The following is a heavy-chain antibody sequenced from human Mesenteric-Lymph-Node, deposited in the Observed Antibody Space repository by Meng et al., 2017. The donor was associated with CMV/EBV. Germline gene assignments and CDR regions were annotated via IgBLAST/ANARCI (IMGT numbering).Heavy chain of an antibody. CDR1: GFIFSHYP. V-gene: IGHV3-30*04. D-gene: IGHD6-13*01. J-gene: IGHJ4*02. CDR2: MSYDGSKM. CDR3: AKEGGSHSSWPQYYFDY. Sequence: GGSLRLSCAGSGFIFSHYPMHWVRQAPGKGLEWVAVMSYDGSKMYYADSVKGRFTISRDNSKNTVDLQINSLRPEDTAVYYCAKEGGSHSSWPQYYFDYWGQGTLVTVSS.